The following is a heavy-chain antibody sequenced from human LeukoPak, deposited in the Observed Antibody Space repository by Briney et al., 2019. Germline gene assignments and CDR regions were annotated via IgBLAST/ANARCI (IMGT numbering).Heavy chain of an antibody. D-gene: IGHD6-13*01. CDR1: GFIFGDYA. CDR2: IRSKAYGGTT. J-gene: IGHJ4*02. V-gene: IGHV3-49*04. CDR3: TRLLLRSRAADY. Sequence: PGRSLRLSCTASGFIFGDYAMSWVRQAPGKGLEWVGFIRSKAYGGTTEYAASVKGRFTISRDDSKSIAYLQMNSLKTEDTAVYYCTRLLLRSRAADYWGQGTLVTVSS.